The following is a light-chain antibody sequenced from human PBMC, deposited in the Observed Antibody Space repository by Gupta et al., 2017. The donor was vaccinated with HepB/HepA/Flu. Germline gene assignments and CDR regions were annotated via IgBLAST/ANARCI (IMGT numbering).Light chain of an antibody. CDR1: SSNTGSNT. Sequence: QSVLTQPPSASQTHGQRVTISCSGSSSNTGSNTVNWYQQLPGTAPKLLIYSNNQRPSGVPDRFSGSKSGTSASLAISGLQSEDEADYYCAAWDDSLNGVVFGGGTKLTVL. CDR3: AAWDDSLNGVV. V-gene: IGLV1-44*01. J-gene: IGLJ2*01. CDR2: SNN.